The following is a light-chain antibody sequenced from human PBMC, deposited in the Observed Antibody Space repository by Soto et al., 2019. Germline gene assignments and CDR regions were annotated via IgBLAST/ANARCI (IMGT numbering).Light chain of an antibody. Sequence: QPVLTQSPSASASLGASVTLTCTRSSGHSSYAIEWNQQQPEKGPRYLMKLNSDGSHRKGDGIPDRFSGSSSGAERSLTISRLQSEDEADYYCQTWGTGTVYVFGTGTKLTVL. J-gene: IGLJ1*01. V-gene: IGLV4-69*01. CDR3: QTWGTGTVYV. CDR2: LNSDGSH. CDR1: SGHSSYA.